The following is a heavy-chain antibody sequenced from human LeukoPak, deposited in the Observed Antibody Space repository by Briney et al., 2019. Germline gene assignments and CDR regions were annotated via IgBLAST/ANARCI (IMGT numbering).Heavy chain of an antibody. Sequence: SQTLSLTCVISGDXVSSNSATWNWIRQSPSRGLEWLGRAYYRSNWDNDYAVSVKSRITINPDTSKNQFSLQLKSVTPEDTAVYYCARNYYGSGSYYSHFDYWGQGTLVTVSS. J-gene: IGHJ4*02. CDR2: AYYRSNWDN. CDR1: GDXVSSNSAT. CDR3: ARNYYGSGSYYSHFDY. V-gene: IGHV6-1*01. D-gene: IGHD3-10*01.